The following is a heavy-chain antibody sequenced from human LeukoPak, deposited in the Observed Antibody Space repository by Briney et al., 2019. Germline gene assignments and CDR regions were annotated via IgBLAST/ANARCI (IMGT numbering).Heavy chain of an antibody. CDR1: GFTFSSYS. CDR3: ARDIRYSSSWSSAIDY. D-gene: IGHD6-13*01. V-gene: IGHV3-48*01. CDR2: ISSSSRTI. Sequence: GGSLRLSCAASGFTFSSYSMNWVRQAPGKGLEWVSYISSSSRTIYYADSVKGRFTISRDNAKNSLYLQMNSLRAEDTAVYYCARDIRYSSSWSSAIDYWGQGTLVTVSS. J-gene: IGHJ4*02.